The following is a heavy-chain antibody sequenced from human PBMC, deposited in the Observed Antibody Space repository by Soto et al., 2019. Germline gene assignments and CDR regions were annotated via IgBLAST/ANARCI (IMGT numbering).Heavy chain of an antibody. J-gene: IGHJ6*04. CDR2: INPNSGDT. D-gene: IGHD3-16*01. CDR3: VRDPGSRVFLGGSLAV. V-gene: IGHV1-2*02. CDR1: GYTFSGYY. Sequence: QVQLVQSGAEVRKPGASVKVSCKASGYTFSGYYIHWVRQAPGQGLEWMGWINPNSGDTNYAQKFQGRVTRTGGTSITTGYMDLSRLRSDDPAVYYCVRDPGSRVFLGGSLAVWAKGTTVTFSS.